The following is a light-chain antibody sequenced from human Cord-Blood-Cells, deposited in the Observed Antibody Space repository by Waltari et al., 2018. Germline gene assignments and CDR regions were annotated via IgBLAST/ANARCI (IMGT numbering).Light chain of an antibody. V-gene: IGKV3-20*01. J-gene: IGKJ1*01. CDR1: QSVSSSY. Sequence: EIVFTQSPGTRTLSPGERATLSCRARQSVSSSYLAWYQQKPGQAPRLLIYGASSRATGIPDRFSGSGSGTDFTLTISRLEPEDFAVYYCQQYGSSPWTFGQGTKVEIK. CDR2: GAS. CDR3: QQYGSSPWT.